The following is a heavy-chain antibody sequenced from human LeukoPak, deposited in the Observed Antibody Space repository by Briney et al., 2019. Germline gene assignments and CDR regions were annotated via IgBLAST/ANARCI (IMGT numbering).Heavy chain of an antibody. CDR1: SLTFSTHR. J-gene: IGHJ3*02. D-gene: IGHD3-3*01. V-gene: IGHV3-30*02. CDR3: AKSLLGGITIFGEDDAFDI. CDR2: IRYDGIKK. Sequence: GGTLTLSCAVSSLTFSTHRMHWIRQAPGKGLEWVAFIRYDGIKKDCADSVKGRFTISRDDSKNTLYLQMKSLTAEDTAVYHGAKSLLGGITIFGEDDAFDIWGQGTMVTVSS.